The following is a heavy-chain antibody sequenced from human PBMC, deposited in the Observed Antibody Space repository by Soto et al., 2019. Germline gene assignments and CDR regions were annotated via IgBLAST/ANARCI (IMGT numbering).Heavy chain of an antibody. Sequence: QVQLVQSGAEVKKPGSSVKVSCKASGGTFSSYTISWVRQAPGQGLEWMGRIIPILGIANYAQKFQGRVTITADKSTITAYMELSSLRSEDTAVYYCATAGGGSYYWFDPWGQGTLVTVSS. V-gene: IGHV1-69*02. CDR2: IIPILGIA. D-gene: IGHD1-26*01. J-gene: IGHJ5*02. CDR3: ATAGGGSYYWFDP. CDR1: GGTFSSYT.